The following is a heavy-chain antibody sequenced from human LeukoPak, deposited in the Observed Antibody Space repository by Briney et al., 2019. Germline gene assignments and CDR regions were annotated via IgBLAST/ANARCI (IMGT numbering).Heavy chain of an antibody. D-gene: IGHD4-23*01. CDR1: GGTFSSYD. CDR2: ITPMFGTA. V-gene: IGHV1-69*13. CDR3: ARGWLAETTVVTPYNY. J-gene: IGHJ4*02. Sequence: SVKVSCTASGGTFSSYDISWVRQAPGQGLEWMGGITPMFGTAKYAQKFQGRVTITAVESMSTAYMELSSLRSEDTAVYYCARGWLAETTVVTPYNYWGQGTLVTVSS.